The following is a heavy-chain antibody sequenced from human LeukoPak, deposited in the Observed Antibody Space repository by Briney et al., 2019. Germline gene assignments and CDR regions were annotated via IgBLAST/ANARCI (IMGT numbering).Heavy chain of an antibody. CDR2: IYYGGST. J-gene: IGHJ5*02. Sequence: SETLSLTFTVSGGSISKCYLSWIRQPPGKGLEWVGYIYYGGSTYYNPSLNSRGTISVDTSKNQFSLKLSSVTAADTAVYYCARGWGYCSSTSCENWFDPWGRGTLVIVSS. CDR1: GGSISKCY. D-gene: IGHD2-2*01. CDR3: ARGWGYCSSTSCENWFDP. V-gene: IGHV4-59*01.